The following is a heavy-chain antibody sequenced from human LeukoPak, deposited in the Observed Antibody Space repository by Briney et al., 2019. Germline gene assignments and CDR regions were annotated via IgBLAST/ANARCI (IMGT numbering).Heavy chain of an antibody. J-gene: IGHJ5*02. CDR2: IYYSGST. V-gene: IGHV4-39*01. D-gene: IGHD6-19*01. CDR1: GGSISSSCYY. CDR3: ASREHTTYSSGWSYHLNWFDP. Sequence: SETLSLTCTVSGGSISSSCYYWGWIRQPPGKGLEWIGSIYYSGSTYYNPSLKSRVTISVDTSKNQFSLKLSSVTAADTAVYYCASREHTTYSSGWSYHLNWFDPWGQGTLVTVSS.